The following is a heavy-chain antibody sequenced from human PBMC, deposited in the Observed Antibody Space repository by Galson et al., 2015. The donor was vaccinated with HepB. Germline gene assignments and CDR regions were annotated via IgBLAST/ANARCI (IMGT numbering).Heavy chain of an antibody. V-gene: IGHV1-18*01. D-gene: IGHD3-22*01. CDR3: ARAIHKYYYDSSGYSDYYYYYMGV. CDR2: ISAYNGNT. CDR1: GYTFTSYG. J-gene: IGHJ6*03. Sequence: SVKVSCKASGYTFTSYGISWVRQAPGQGLEWMGWISAYNGNTNYAQKLQGRVTMTTDTSTSTAYMELRSLRSDDTAVYYCARAIHKYYYDSSGYSDYYYYYMGVWGKGTTVTVSS.